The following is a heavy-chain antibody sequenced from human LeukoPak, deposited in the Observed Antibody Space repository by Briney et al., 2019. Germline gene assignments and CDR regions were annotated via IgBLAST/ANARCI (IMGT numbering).Heavy chain of an antibody. V-gene: IGHV4-34*01. J-gene: IGHJ6*03. Sequence: SETLSLTCAVYGGSFSGYYWSWIRQPPGKGLEWIGEINHSGSTNYNPSLKSRVTISVDTSKNQFSPKLSSVTAADTAVYYCARGDIVVVPAAFYYYYYMDVWGKGTTVTVSS. D-gene: IGHD2-2*01. CDR3: ARGDIVVVPAAFYYYYYMDV. CDR2: INHSGST. CDR1: GGSFSGYY.